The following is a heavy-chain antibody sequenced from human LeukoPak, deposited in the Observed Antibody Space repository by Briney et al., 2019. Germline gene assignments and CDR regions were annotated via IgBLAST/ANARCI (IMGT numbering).Heavy chain of an antibody. CDR3: ARILVYGSGAEAFDY. J-gene: IGHJ4*02. Sequence: GGSLRLSCAASGFTFSSYWMSWVRQAPGTGLEWVANIKEDGSEKYYVDSVKGRFTISRDNAKNSLYLQMNSLRAEDTAVYYCARILVYGSGAEAFDYWGQGTLVTVSS. CDR2: IKEDGSEK. CDR1: GFTFSSYW. D-gene: IGHD3-10*01. V-gene: IGHV3-7*01.